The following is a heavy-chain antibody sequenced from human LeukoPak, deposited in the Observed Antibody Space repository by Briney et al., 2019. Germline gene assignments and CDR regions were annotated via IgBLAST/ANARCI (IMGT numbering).Heavy chain of an antibody. D-gene: IGHD3-10*01. V-gene: IGHV4-59*01. CDR2: IYYSGST. CDR1: GGSISSYY. CDR3: ARVGYDGSRRYYFDY. Sequence: NASETLSLTCTVSGGSISSYYWSWIRQPPGKGLEWIGYIYYSGSTNYNPSLKSRVTISVDTSKNQFSLKLSSVTAADTAVYYCARVGYDGSRRYYFDYWGQGTLVTVSS. J-gene: IGHJ4*02.